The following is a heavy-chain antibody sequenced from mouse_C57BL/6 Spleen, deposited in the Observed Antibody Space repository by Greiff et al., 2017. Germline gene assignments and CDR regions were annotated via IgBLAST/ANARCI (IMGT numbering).Heavy chain of an antibody. CDR3: AGGGLHYAMGG. V-gene: IGHV1-82*01. CDR1: GYAFSSSW. CDR2: IYPGDGDT. D-gene: IGHD2-2*01. Sequence: VKLLEPGPELVKPGASVKISCKASGYAFSSSWMNWVKQRPGKGLEWIGRIYPGDGDTNYNGKFKGKATLTADTSSSTAYMQLSSLASEDSAVCGCAGGGLHYAMGGRGQGATVTVST. J-gene: IGHJ4*01.